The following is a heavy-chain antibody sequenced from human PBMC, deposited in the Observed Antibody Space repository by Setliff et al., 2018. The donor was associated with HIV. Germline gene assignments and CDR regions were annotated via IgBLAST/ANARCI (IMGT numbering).Heavy chain of an antibody. D-gene: IGHD7-27*01. V-gene: IGHV3-23*01. CDR1: GFTFSSYT. CDR2: ISGSGANT. Sequence: GGSLRLSCAASGFTFSSYTMSWVRQAPGKGLEWVSGISGSGANTYHADSVKGRFTISRDNAKNSLYLQMNSLRAEDTAVYYCARGGLGYFYYYYMDVWGKGTTVTISS. CDR3: ARGGLGYFYYYYMDV. J-gene: IGHJ6*03.